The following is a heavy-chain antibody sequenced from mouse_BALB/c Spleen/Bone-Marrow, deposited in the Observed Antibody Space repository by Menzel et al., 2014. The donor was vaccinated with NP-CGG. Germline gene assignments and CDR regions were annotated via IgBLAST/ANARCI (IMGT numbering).Heavy chain of an antibody. CDR3: ARDINYGNSWYFDG. V-gene: IGHV7-3*02. J-gene: IGHJ1*01. D-gene: IGHD2-1*01. CDR2: IRNKANGYTT. CDR1: GFTFTDYY. Sequence: EVKLVESGGGLVQPGGSLRLSCATSGFTFTDYYMSWVRQPPGKALEWLGFIRNKANGYTTEYSASVKGRFTISRDNSQSILYLQMNTLRAEDSATYCCARDINYGNSWYFDGWGAGTTATVSS.